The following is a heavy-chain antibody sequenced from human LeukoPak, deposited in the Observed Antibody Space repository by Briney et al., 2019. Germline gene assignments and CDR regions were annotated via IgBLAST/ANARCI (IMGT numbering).Heavy chain of an antibody. J-gene: IGHJ5*02. CDR3: AREGGSGWYAGWVDP. V-gene: IGHV3-7*01. CDR1: GFTFSSRDW. CDR2: IKQDGSEK. D-gene: IGHD6-19*01. Sequence: GGSLRLSCVASGFTFSSRDWMTWVRQAPGKGLEWVANIKQDGSEKNYVDSVKGRFTISRDNAKNSVDLQMNSLRAEDTALYYCAREGGSGWYAGWVDPWGQGTQVTVSS.